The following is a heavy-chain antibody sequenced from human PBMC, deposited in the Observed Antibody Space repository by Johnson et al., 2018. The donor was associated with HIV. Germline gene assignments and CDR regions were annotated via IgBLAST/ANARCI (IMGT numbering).Heavy chain of an antibody. CDR1: GITVSSNY. V-gene: IGHV3-7*01. Sequence: VQLVESGGALVQPGGSLRLSCAASGITVSSNYMSWVRQAPGKGLEWVATIQGDGRGQDYVDAVGGRFTISRDYAKNTLYLQMISLRGEDTAVYYCARAPEVRGVDAFDIWGQGTMVTVSS. D-gene: IGHD3-10*01. CDR3: ARAPEVRGVDAFDI. CDR2: IQGDGRGQ. J-gene: IGHJ3*02.